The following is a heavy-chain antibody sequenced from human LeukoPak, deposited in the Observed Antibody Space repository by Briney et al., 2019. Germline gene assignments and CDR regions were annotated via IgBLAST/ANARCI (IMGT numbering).Heavy chain of an antibody. V-gene: IGHV1-18*01. Sequence: ASVKVSCKASGYTFITYGISWVRQAPGQGLEWMGWISAYNGDTNYAQKLQGRVTMTTDTSTSTAYMELRSLRSDDTAVYYCGRGPFCSGATCYSLYFDYWGQGTLVTVSS. CDR2: ISAYNGDT. J-gene: IGHJ4*02. CDR3: GRGPFCSGATCYSLYFDY. D-gene: IGHD2-15*01. CDR1: GYTFITYG.